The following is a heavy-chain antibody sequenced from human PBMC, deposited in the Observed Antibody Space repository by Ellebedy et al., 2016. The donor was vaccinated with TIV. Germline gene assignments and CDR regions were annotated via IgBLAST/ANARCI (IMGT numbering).Heavy chain of an antibody. J-gene: IGHJ6*02. V-gene: IGHV1-24*01. CDR2: FDPEDGET. CDR1: GYTLTALS. D-gene: IGHD6-19*01. CDR3: AGFLIAVAGTTYYYGMDV. Sequence: AASVKVSCKVSGYTLTALSMHWVRQAPGNGLEWMGGFDPEDGETIYAQKFQGRVTMTEDTSTDSAYMELRSLRSEDTAVYYCAGFLIAVAGTTYYYGMDVWGQGTTVTVSS.